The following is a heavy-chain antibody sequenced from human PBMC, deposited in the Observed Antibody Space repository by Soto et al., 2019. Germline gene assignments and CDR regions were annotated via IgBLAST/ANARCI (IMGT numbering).Heavy chain of an antibody. Sequence: GGSLRLSCAASGFTFSTFVMHWVRQAPGKGLEWVANLSYDGSNKYYADSVKGRFTISRDNSKNTLYLQMNSLRAEDTAVYYCARLAPYSSGWRMMFDYWGQGTLVTVS. D-gene: IGHD6-19*01. CDR2: LSYDGSNK. J-gene: IGHJ4*02. CDR1: GFTFSTFV. CDR3: ARLAPYSSGWRMMFDY. V-gene: IGHV3-30*04.